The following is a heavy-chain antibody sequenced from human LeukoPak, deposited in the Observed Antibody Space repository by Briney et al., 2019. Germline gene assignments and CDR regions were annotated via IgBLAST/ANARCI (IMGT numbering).Heavy chain of an antibody. CDR3: AREGTDLVVAATSDYYFDY. Sequence: GGSLRLSCAASGFTFSSYWMSWVRQAPGRGREWVANIKQDGSEKYYVDSVKGRFTISRDNAKNSLYLQMNSLRAEDTAVYYCAREGTDLVVAATSDYYFDYWGQGTLVTVSS. D-gene: IGHD2-15*01. V-gene: IGHV3-7*01. J-gene: IGHJ4*02. CDR1: GFTFSSYW. CDR2: IKQDGSEK.